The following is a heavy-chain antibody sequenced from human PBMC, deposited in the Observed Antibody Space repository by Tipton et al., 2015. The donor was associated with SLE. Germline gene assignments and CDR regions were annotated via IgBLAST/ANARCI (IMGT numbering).Heavy chain of an antibody. CDR2: INHSGST. Sequence: TLSLTCALYGGSFSDYYWSWIRQPPGKGLEWIGEINHSGSTTYNPSLKSRVTISVDTSKNQFSLKLSSVTAADTAVYYCAKGLGAYSSGWRYYSYHMDVRGKVPAVPVSS. CDR1: GGSFSDYY. J-gene: IGHJ6*03. V-gene: IGHV4-34*01. D-gene: IGHD6-19*01. CDR3: AKGLGAYSSGWRYYSYHMDV.